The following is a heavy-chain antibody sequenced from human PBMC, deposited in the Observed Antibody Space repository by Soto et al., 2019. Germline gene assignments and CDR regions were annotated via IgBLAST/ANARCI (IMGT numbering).Heavy chain of an antibody. V-gene: IGHV1-18*01. Sequence: ASVKVSCKASGYTFTSYGISWVRQAPGQGLEWMGWISAYNGNPNYAQKLQGRVTMTTDTSTSTAYMGLSSLRSEDTAVYYCAIPAEYSGYVTEGFDYWGQGTLVTVSS. D-gene: IGHD5-12*01. CDR1: GYTFTSYG. CDR2: ISAYNGNP. CDR3: AIPAEYSGYVTEGFDY. J-gene: IGHJ4*02.